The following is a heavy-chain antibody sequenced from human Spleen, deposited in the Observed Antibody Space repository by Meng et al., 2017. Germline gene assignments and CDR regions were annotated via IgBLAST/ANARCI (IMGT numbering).Heavy chain of an antibody. CDR3: AKGTPGRSYCDY. J-gene: IGHJ4*02. CDR1: GYTYTDYQ. CDR2: IHPSGHP. V-gene: IGHV1-18*01. Sequence: QVQLGQSGAEVKKPGASVKGSCKASGYTYTDYQTDWVRQAPGQGLEWMGWIHPSGHPTYAQKFQGRVTMTADTATATAYMELRSLRSDDTAVYYCAKGTPGRSYCDYWGLGTLVTVSS. D-gene: IGHD3-10*01.